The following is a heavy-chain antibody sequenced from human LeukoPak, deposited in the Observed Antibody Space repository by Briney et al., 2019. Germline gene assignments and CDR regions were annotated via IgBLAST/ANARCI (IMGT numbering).Heavy chain of an antibody. CDR3: ARERFLEWFVDY. J-gene: IGHJ4*02. Sequence: GGSLRLSCAASGFTFSTYNMNWVRQAPGKGLEWVSSITSSSSYIYYADSVKGRFTISRDNAKNSLYLQMNSLRAEDTAVYYCARERFLEWFVDYWGQGTLVTVSS. D-gene: IGHD3-3*01. CDR1: GFTFSTYN. CDR2: ITSSSSYI. V-gene: IGHV3-21*01.